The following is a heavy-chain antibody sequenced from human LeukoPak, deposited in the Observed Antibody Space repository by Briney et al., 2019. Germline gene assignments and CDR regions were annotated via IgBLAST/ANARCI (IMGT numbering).Heavy chain of an antibody. D-gene: IGHD2-2*01. V-gene: IGHV4-4*07. Sequence: SETLSLTCTVSGGSISSYYWSWIRQPAGKGLEWIGRIYTSGSTNYNPSLKSRVTMSVDTSKNQFSLKLSSVTAADTAVYYCARHDLIVVVPAASNWFDPWGQGTLVTVSS. CDR3: ARHDLIVVVPAASNWFDP. CDR1: GGSISSYY. CDR2: IYTSGST. J-gene: IGHJ5*02.